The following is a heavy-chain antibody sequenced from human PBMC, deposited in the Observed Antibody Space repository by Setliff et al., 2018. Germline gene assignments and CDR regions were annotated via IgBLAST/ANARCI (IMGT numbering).Heavy chain of an antibody. Sequence: GGSLRLSCTASGFTFSNAWMTWVRQAPGKGLEWVGRIRSKTDGGTTDYAAPVKGRFTISRDDSKNTMYLQMNSLKTEDTAVYYCTLANCDANCARSPGFDPWGQGTLVTVSS. D-gene: IGHD2-21*02. CDR2: IRSKTDGGTT. V-gene: IGHV3-15*01. J-gene: IGHJ5*02. CDR3: TLANCDANCARSPGFDP. CDR1: GFTFSNAW.